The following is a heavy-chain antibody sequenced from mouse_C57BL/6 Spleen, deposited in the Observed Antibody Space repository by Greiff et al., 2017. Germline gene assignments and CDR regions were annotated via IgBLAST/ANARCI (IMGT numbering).Heavy chain of an antibody. CDR1: GFNIKDDY. CDR3: TTNTTVVADY. V-gene: IGHV14-4*01. J-gene: IGHJ2*01. D-gene: IGHD1-1*01. Sequence: EVKVVESGAELVRPGASVKLSCTASGFNIKDDYMHWVKQRPEQGLEWIGWIDPENGDTEYASKFQGKATITADTSSNTAYLQLSSLTSEDTAVYYCTTNTTVVADYWGQGTTLTVSS. CDR2: IDPENGDT.